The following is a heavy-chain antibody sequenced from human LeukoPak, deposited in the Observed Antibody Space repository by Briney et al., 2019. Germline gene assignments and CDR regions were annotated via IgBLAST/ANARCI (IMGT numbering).Heavy chain of an antibody. CDR1: GFTFTAYY. V-gene: IGHV1-69*13. J-gene: IGHJ5*02. CDR3: ARDLVPPDHYYDSYNWFDP. Sequence: ASVRVSCKASGFTFTAYYIHWVRQAPGQGLEWMGGIIPIFGTANYAQKFQGRVTITADESTSTAYMELSSLRSEDTAVYYCARDLVPPDHYYDSYNWFDPWGQGTLVTVSS. CDR2: IIPIFGTA. D-gene: IGHD3-22*01.